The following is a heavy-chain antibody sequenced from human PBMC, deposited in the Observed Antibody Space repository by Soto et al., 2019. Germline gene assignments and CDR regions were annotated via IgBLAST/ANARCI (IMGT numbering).Heavy chain of an antibody. CDR3: ARGGIGKRWRQFVHYYYYYGMDV. CDR1: GYTFTSCD. J-gene: IGHJ6*02. CDR2: MNPNSGNT. V-gene: IGHV1-8*01. D-gene: IGHD2-21*01. Sequence: ASVKVSCRAAGYTFTSCDINWVRQATGQGLEWMGWMNPNSGNTGYAQKFQRRVTMTRNTSISTAYMELSSLRSEDTAVYYCARGGIGKRWRQFVHYYYYYGMDVWGQGTTVTVSS.